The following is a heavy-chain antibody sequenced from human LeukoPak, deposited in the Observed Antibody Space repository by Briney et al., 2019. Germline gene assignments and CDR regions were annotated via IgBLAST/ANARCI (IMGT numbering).Heavy chain of an antibody. Sequence: SQTLSLTCAISGDSVSSYSAAWNWIRQSPSRGLEGLGRTYYRSNSYNDYAVSVKSRMTINPDISKNQFSLQLNSVTPEDTAVYYCARDREAHLDYWGQGTLGTVSS. CDR3: ARDREAHLDY. CDR2: TYYRSNSYN. V-gene: IGHV6-1*01. CDR1: GDSVSSYSAA. J-gene: IGHJ4*02.